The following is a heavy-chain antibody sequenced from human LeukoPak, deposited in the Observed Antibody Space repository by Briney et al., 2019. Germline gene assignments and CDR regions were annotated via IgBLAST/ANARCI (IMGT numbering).Heavy chain of an antibody. CDR1: GYTFTGYY. D-gene: IGHD6-13*01. J-gene: IGHJ4*02. CDR3: ARNPGSIAAAGEADY. V-gene: IGHV1-2*02. CDR2: INPNSGGT. Sequence: GASVKVSCKASGYTFTGYYMHWVRQAPGQGLEWMGWINPNSGGTNYAQKFQGRVTMTRDTSISTAYMKLSRLRSDDTAVYHCARNPGSIAAAGEADYWGQGTLVTVSS.